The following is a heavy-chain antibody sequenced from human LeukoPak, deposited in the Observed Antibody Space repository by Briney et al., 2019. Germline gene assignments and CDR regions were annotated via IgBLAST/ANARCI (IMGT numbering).Heavy chain of an antibody. J-gene: IGHJ4*02. Sequence: GGSLRLSCAASGFTFSSYTMHWVRQAPGKGLEWVALISYNDNNKYYAGSVKGRFTISRDNSKNTLYLQMNSLTTEDTAIYYCARGEGLTYSSSWSYCDYWGQGTLVSVSS. CDR3: ARGEGLTYSSSWSYCDY. D-gene: IGHD6-13*01. CDR2: ISYNDNNK. V-gene: IGHV3-30-3*01. CDR1: GFTFSSYT.